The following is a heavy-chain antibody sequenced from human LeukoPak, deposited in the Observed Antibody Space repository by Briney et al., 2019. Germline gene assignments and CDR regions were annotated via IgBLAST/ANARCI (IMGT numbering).Heavy chain of an antibody. J-gene: IGHJ3*02. CDR2: IYSGGST. Sequence: SGGSLRLSCAASGFTVSSNYMSWVRQAPGKGLEWVSVIYSGGSTYYADSVKGRFTISRDNSKNTLYLQMNSLSAEDTAVYYCARKQWELGAFDIWGQGTMVTVSS. CDR1: GFTVSSNY. CDR3: ARKQWELGAFDI. V-gene: IGHV3-53*01. D-gene: IGHD1-26*01.